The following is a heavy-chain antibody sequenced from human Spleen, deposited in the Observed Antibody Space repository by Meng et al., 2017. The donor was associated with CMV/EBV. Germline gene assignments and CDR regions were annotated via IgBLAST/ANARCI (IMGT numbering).Heavy chain of an antibody. D-gene: IGHD3-22*01. Sequence: GGSLRLSCAAPGFTFSTYGMHWVRQAPGLGLEWVAFVRYDESNRYYADSVKGRFSISRDNSKNTLFLQMNSLRAEDTAVYYCAKESVDSSGFYQFYFYYDGMDVWGQGTTVTVSS. V-gene: IGHV3-30*02. J-gene: IGHJ6*02. CDR1: GFTFSTYG. CDR3: AKESVDSSGFYQFYFYYDGMDV. CDR2: VRYDESNR.